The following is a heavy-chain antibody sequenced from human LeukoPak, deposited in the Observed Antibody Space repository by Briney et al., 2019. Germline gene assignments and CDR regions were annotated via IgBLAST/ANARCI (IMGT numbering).Heavy chain of an antibody. CDR3: GXXXXXXYGSRYMDV. D-gene: IGHD3-10*01. CDR2: INPSGGST. V-gene: IGHV1-46*01. Sequence: XMHWVRQAPGQGLEWMGIINPSGGSTSYAQKFQGRVTMTRDMSRXKVYMELSRLREWDTGVYYCGXXXXXXYGSRYMDVWGKGTTVTISS. J-gene: IGHJ6*03. CDR1: X.